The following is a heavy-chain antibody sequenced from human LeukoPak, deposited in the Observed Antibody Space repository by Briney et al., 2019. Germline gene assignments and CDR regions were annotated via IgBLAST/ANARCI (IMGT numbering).Heavy chain of an antibody. CDR3: ARDPPEEGYCSSTSCYGSLDY. CDR1: GYTFTSYG. V-gene: IGHV1-18*01. Sequence: ASVKVSCKASGYTFTSYGISWVRQAPGQGLEWMGWISAYNGNTNYAQKLQGRVTMTTDTSTSTAYTELRSLRSDDTAVYYCARDPPEEGYCSSTSCYGSLDYWGQGTLVTVSS. CDR2: ISAYNGNT. J-gene: IGHJ4*02. D-gene: IGHD2-2*01.